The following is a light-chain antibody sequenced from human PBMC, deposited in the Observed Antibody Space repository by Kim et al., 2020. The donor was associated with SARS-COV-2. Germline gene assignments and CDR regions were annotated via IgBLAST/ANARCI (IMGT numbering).Light chain of an antibody. CDR2: DTS. Sequence: VSPGTTPALSCRASLSVSSNLAWYQQKPGQAPRLLIYDTSIRASGIPARFSGSGSGTEFTLTISSLQSEDFAVYYCQEYNNWPALSFGGGTKVEI. CDR1: LSVSSN. CDR3: QEYNNWPALS. J-gene: IGKJ4*01. V-gene: IGKV3D-15*01.